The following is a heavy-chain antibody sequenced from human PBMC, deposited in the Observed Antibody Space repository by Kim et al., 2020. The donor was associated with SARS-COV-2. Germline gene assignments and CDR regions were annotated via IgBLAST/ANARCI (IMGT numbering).Heavy chain of an antibody. CDR2: IYYSGIT. CDR1: VGSISSYY. V-gene: IGHV4-59*01. D-gene: IGHD5-12*01. CDR3: ARGPGGGYSGYDFDY. Sequence: SETLSLTCTVSVGSISSYYWSWVRQPPGKGLEWIGYIYYSGITKYIPSLKSRVTISVDTSKNQFSLQLSSVTAADTAVYYCARGPGGGYSGYDFDYWGQGTLVTVSS. J-gene: IGHJ4*02.